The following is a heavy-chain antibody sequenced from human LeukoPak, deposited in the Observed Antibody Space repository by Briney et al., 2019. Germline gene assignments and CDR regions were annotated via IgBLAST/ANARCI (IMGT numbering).Heavy chain of an antibody. J-gene: IGHJ4*02. CDR2: IWYDGSNK. CDR1: GFTFSSYG. CDR3: ARADFWSGY. V-gene: IGHV3-33*01. D-gene: IGHD3-3*01. Sequence: GGSLRLSCAASGFTFSSYGMHWVRQAPGKGLEWVAVIWYDGSNKYYADSVRGRFTISRDNAKNSLYLQMNSLKAEDTAVYYCARADFWSGYWGQGTLVTVSS.